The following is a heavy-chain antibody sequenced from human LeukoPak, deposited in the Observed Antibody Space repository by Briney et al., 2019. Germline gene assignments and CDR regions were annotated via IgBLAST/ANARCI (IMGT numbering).Heavy chain of an antibody. CDR3: AGGAAYDTLGY. CDR2: ISGDNYSV. V-gene: IGHV3-48*02. CDR1: GFTFSIYN. J-gene: IGHJ4*02. D-gene: IGHD3-22*01. Sequence: GGSLRLSCAASGFTFSIYNMVWVRQAPGKGLEWVAYISGDNYSVSYGDSVRGRFTVSRDNGKNSLYLQMTSLTDDDTAVYYCAGGAAYDTLGYWGQGTLLIVSS.